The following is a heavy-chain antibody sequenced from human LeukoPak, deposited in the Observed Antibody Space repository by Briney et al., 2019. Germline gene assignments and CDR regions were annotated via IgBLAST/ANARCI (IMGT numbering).Heavy chain of an antibody. D-gene: IGHD5-18*01. J-gene: IGHJ4*02. CDR2: IYYSGST. Sequence: PSETLSLTCTVSGGSVSSGSYYWSWIRQPPGKGLEWIRYIYYSGSTNYNPSLKSRVTISVDTSKNQFSLKLSSVTAADTAVYHCAREAMYSYGNNFDYWGQGTLVTVSS. CDR3: AREAMYSYGNNFDY. CDR1: GGSVSSGSYY. V-gene: IGHV4-61*01.